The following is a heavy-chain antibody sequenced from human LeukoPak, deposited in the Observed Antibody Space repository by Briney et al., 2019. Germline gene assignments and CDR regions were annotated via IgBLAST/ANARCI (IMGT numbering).Heavy chain of an antibody. V-gene: IGHV3-23*01. CDR1: GFAFSSYA. J-gene: IGHJ4*02. D-gene: IGHD6-19*01. CDR2: ISGSGGTT. CDR3: AKGPVAVAGYYFDH. Sequence: GGSLRLSCAASGFAFSSYAMSWVRQAPGKGLEWVSSISGSGGTTYYADSVKGRFTISRDNPNNTLDLQMNSLTAEDTAVYYCAKGPVAVAGYYFDHWGQGTLVTVSS.